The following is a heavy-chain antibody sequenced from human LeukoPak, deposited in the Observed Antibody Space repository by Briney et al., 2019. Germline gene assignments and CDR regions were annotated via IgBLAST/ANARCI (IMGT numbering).Heavy chain of an antibody. D-gene: IGHD2-2*01. CDR2: IYTSGST. CDR1: GGPISSYY. Sequence: PSETLSLTCTVSGGPISSYYWSWIRQPAGKGLEWIGRIYTSGSTNYNPSLKSRVTMSVDTSKNQFSLKLSSVTAADTAVYYCARAVVPAATGYYYYGMDVWGQGTTVTVSS. J-gene: IGHJ6*02. CDR3: ARAVVPAATGYYYYGMDV. V-gene: IGHV4-4*07.